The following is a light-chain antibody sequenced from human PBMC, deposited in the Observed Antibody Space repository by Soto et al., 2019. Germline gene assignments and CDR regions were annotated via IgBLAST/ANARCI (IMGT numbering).Light chain of an antibody. CDR2: DAS. CDR3: QQRSNPIT. CDR1: QSVSSY. Sequence: EIPLPQSPATLSFSPGERPTLPCRASQSVSSYLAWYQQKPGQAPRLLIYDASNRATGIPARFSGSGSGTDFTLTISSLEPEDFAVYYCQQRSNPITFGQGTRLEI. V-gene: IGKV3-11*01. J-gene: IGKJ5*01.